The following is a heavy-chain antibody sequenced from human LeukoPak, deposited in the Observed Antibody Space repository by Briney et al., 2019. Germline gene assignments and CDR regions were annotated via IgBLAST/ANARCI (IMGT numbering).Heavy chain of an antibody. CDR3: AKEEYSSSPALDY. J-gene: IGHJ4*02. V-gene: IGHV3-30*02. CDR2: IRFDGSDT. D-gene: IGHD6-6*01. CDR1: GFTFSSYN. Sequence: GGSLRLSCAASGFTFSSYNMNWVRQAPGKGLEWVAFIRFDGSDTYYADSVKGRFTISRDNSKSTVYLQLNSLRPEDTAVYYCAKEEYSSSPALDYWGQGTLVTVSS.